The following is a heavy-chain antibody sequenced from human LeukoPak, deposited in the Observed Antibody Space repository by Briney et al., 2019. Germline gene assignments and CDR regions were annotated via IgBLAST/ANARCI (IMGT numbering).Heavy chain of an antibody. J-gene: IGHJ4*02. CDR2: ISSGGSTI. CDR1: GFTFSSYT. V-gene: IGHV3-48*04. Sequence: GGSLRLSCAASGFTFSSYTINWVRQPPGKGLEWISYISSGGSTIYYADSVKGRFTISRDNTKNSLYLQMNSLRAEDTAVYYCAKLPDYDFWSRDDYWGQGTLVTVSS. D-gene: IGHD3-3*01. CDR3: AKLPDYDFWSRDDY.